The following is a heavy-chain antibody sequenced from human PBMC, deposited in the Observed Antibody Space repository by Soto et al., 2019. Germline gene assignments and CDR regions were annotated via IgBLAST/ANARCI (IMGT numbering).Heavy chain of an antibody. Sequence: GGSLRLSCAASGFTFSSSAINWVRQAPGKGLEWVSSISDNVGRTYYADSVKGRFTISRDNSKNTLYLQMNSLRAEDTAVYYCAKDIGIQLWLLQNREKYYGMDVWGQGTTVTVSS. D-gene: IGHD5-18*01. V-gene: IGHV3-23*01. CDR1: GFTFSSSA. J-gene: IGHJ6*02. CDR2: ISDNVGRT. CDR3: AKDIGIQLWLLQNREKYYGMDV.